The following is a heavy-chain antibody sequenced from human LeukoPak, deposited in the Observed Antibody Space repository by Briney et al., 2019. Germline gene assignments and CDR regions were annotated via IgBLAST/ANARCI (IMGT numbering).Heavy chain of an antibody. CDR1: GGTFSSYA. V-gene: IGHV1-69*04. Sequence: SVKVSCKASGGTFSSYAISWVRQAPGQGLEWMGRIIPILGIANYAQKFQGRVTITADKSTSTAYMELSSLRSEDTAVYYCARGDDYDILTGYTGLESFQHWGQGTLVTVSS. J-gene: IGHJ1*01. D-gene: IGHD3-9*01. CDR3: ARGDDYDILTGYTGLESFQH. CDR2: IIPILGIA.